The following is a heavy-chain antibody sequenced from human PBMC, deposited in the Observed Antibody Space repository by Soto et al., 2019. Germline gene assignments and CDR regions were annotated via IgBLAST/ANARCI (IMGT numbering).Heavy chain of an antibody. CDR2: INHSGST. Sequence: ETLSLTCAVYGGSFSGYYWSWIRQPPGKGLEWIGEINHSGSTNYNPSLKSRVTISVDTSKNQFSLKLSSVTAADTAVYYCARGWDYGMDVWGQGTTVTVSS. J-gene: IGHJ6*02. D-gene: IGHD1-26*01. CDR1: GGSFSGYY. CDR3: ARGWDYGMDV. V-gene: IGHV4-34*01.